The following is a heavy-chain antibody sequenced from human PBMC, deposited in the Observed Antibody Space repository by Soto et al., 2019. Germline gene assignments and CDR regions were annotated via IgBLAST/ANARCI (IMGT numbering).Heavy chain of an antibody. CDR3: ATYSGSNTTPGGFDP. Sequence: PSETLSLTCAVYGGSFSGYYWSWIRQPPGKGLEWIGEINHSGSTNYNPSLKSRVTISVDTSKNQFSLKLSSVTAADTAVYYCATYSGSNTTPGGFDPWGQGTLVTVSS. J-gene: IGHJ5*02. CDR1: GGSFSGYY. D-gene: IGHD1-26*01. V-gene: IGHV4-34*01. CDR2: INHSGST.